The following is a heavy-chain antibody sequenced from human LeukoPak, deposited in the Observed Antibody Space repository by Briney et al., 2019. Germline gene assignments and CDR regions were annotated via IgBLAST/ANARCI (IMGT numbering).Heavy chain of an antibody. CDR2: INPNSGGT. Sequence: ASVKVSCKASGYTFTGYYMHWVRQAPGQGLEWMGWINPNSGGTNYAQKFQGRVTMTRDTSISTAYMELSRLRSDDPAVYYCARSQSTYSSRRDAFDIWGKGKMVTVSS. CDR1: GYTFTGYY. CDR3: ARSQSTYSSRRDAFDI. J-gene: IGHJ3*02. V-gene: IGHV1-2*02. D-gene: IGHD6-13*01.